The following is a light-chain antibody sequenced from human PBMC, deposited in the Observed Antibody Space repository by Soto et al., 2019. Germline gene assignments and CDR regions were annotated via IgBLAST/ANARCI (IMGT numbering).Light chain of an antibody. V-gene: IGLV2-23*01. CDR3: FSYAGSSTYV. J-gene: IGLJ1*01. CDR1: SSDVGSYNL. Sequence: QSVLTQPASVSGSPGQSITISCAGTSSDVGSYNLVSWYQNHPGKAPKLMIHEGSKRPSGVSNRFSGSKSGDTASLTISGLQAADEADYFCFSYAGSSTYVFGTGTKVTVL. CDR2: EGS.